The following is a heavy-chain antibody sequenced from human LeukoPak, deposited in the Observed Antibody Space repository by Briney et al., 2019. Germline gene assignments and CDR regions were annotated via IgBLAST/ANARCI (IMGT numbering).Heavy chain of an antibody. Sequence: SETLSLTCTVSGGSISSSSYYWGWIRQPPGKGLEWIGNIYYRGITYYNPSLKSRVTISVDTSKNQFSLKLSPVTAADTAVYYCAKQPHAYDNWFDPWGQGTLVTVSS. V-gene: IGHV4-39*01. J-gene: IGHJ5*02. CDR2: IYYRGIT. CDR3: AKQPHAYDNWFDP. CDR1: GGSISSSSYY.